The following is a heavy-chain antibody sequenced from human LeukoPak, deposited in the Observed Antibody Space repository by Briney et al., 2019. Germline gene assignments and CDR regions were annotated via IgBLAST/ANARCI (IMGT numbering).Heavy chain of an antibody. D-gene: IGHD3-10*01. Sequence: AGGSLRLSCAASGFTFSSYSMNWVRQAPGKGLEWVSYISSSSSMIYYADSVKGRFTISRDNSKNTVFLQLNSLRAEDTAVFYCARDDPRVRGVIDYWGQGTLVTVSS. J-gene: IGHJ4*02. V-gene: IGHV3-48*01. CDR2: ISSSSSMI. CDR3: ARDDPRVRGVIDY. CDR1: GFTFSSYS.